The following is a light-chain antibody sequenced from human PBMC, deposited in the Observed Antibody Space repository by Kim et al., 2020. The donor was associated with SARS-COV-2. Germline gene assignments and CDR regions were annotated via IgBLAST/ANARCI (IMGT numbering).Light chain of an antibody. J-gene: IGKJ1*01. CDR2: TAS. CDR1: QSITSW. Sequence: LSASVGDRVTITCRASQSITSWLAWYQQKPGKAPKLLIYTASTLESGVPSRFSGSGSGTEFTLTIRSLQPDDFATYYCKEYNSYASGQGTRVDI. V-gene: IGKV1-5*03. CDR3: KEYNSYA.